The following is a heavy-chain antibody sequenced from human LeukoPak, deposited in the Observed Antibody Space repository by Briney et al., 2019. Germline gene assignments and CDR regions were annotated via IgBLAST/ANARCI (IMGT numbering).Heavy chain of an antibody. CDR2: ISSSSSYI. CDR1: GFTFSSYS. J-gene: IGHJ4*02. CDR3: ARGGYSYAGGADY. Sequence: TGGSLRLSCAASGFTFSSYSMNWVRQAPGKGLEWVSSISSSSSYIYYADSVKGRFTISRDNAKNSLYLQMNSLRAEDTAVYYCARGGYSYAGGADYWGQGTLVTVSS. V-gene: IGHV3-21*01. D-gene: IGHD5-18*01.